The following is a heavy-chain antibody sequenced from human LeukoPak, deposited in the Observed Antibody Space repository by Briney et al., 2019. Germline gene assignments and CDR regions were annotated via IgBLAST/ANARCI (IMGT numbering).Heavy chain of an antibody. CDR2: IRGSSGTT. CDR3: AQGGTGSTDWFGP. D-gene: IGHD1-7*01. V-gene: IGHV3-23*01. J-gene: IGHJ5*02. Sequence: GGSLRLSCTASGFTFSTYAMSWVRQAPGKGLECVSTIRGSSGTTYYADSVKGRFTISRDNSKNTLYLQMNSLRAEDTAVYYCAQGGTGSTDWFGPWGRGTLVTVSS. CDR1: GFTFSTYA.